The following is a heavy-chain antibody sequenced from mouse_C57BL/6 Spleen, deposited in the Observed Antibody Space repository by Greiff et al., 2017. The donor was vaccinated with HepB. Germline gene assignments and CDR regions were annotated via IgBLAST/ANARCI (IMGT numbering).Heavy chain of an antibody. Sequence: QVQLQQPGAELVKPGASVKLSCKASGYTFTSYWMQWVKQRPGQGLEWIGEIDPSDSYTNYNQKFKGKATLTVDTSSSTAYMQLSSLTSEDSAVYYCARGVLRYHAWFAYWGQGTLVTVSA. D-gene: IGHD1-1*01. CDR2: IDPSDSYT. CDR3: ARGVLRYHAWFAY. J-gene: IGHJ3*01. CDR1: GYTFTSYW. V-gene: IGHV1-50*01.